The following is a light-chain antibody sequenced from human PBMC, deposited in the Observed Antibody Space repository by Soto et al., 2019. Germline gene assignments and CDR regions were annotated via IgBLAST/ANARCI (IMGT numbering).Light chain of an antibody. V-gene: IGKV3-20*01. CDR3: QPSNSWPWP. J-gene: IGKJ1*01. Sequence: EIVLTQSPATMSLSPGDRYTPSRLASQSVSSSYLAWYQQKPGQAPRPLIYGASSRATGIPDRFSGSGSGTDFTLTISRLEPEDFAVYYCQPSNSWPWPFGPGTQLDIK. CDR1: QSVSSSY. CDR2: GAS.